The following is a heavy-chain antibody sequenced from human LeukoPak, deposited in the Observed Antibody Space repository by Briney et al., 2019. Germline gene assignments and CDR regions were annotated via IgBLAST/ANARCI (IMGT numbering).Heavy chain of an antibody. D-gene: IGHD1-1*01. Sequence: GASVRVSCKASGYTFTTYYMHWVRHAPGQGLEWMGIINPGGGSTSYAQKFQGRVTMTSDTSTSTVYMELSSLRSEDTAVYYCARDKIEGPTKLDYWGQGILVTVSS. CDR1: GYTFTTYY. V-gene: IGHV1-46*01. J-gene: IGHJ4*02. CDR2: INPGGGST. CDR3: ARDKIEGPTKLDY.